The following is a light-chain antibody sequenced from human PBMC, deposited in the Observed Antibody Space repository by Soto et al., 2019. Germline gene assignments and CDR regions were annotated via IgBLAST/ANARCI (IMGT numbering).Light chain of an antibody. V-gene: IGLV1-47*01. J-gene: IGLJ1*01. CDR1: SSNIGSNY. Sequence: QSVLTQPPSASGTPGQRVTISCSGSSSNIGSNYVYWYQQLPGTAPQLLIYKNNQRPSGVPDRFTGSEAGTSASLAISGLRSEDEADYYCAAWDDSLSGYVFGTGTKLTVL. CDR3: AAWDDSLSGYV. CDR2: KNN.